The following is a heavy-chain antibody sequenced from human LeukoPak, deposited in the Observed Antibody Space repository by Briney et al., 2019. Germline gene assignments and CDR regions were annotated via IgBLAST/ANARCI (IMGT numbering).Heavy chain of an antibody. CDR3: ARAWGEDIAARPYYCDY. V-gene: IGHV1-18*01. J-gene: IGHJ4*02. D-gene: IGHD6-6*01. CDR2: ISAYNGNT. Sequence: ASVKVSCKASGYTFSNYAISWVRQAPGQGLEWMGWISAYNGNTNYAPKLQGRVTMTTDTSTSAAYMELRSLRSDDTAVYYCARAWGEDIAARPYYCDYWGQGSLVTVSS. CDR1: GYTFSNYA.